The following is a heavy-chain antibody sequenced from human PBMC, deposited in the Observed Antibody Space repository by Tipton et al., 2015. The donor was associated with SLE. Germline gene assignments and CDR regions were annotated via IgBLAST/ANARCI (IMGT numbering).Heavy chain of an antibody. Sequence: TLSLTCTVSGGSISSYYWSWIRQPPGKGLGWIGEINHSGSTNYNPSLKSRVTISVDTSKNQFSLKLSSVTAADTAVYYCAREASYCGGDCYPSWFDPWGQGTLVTVSS. J-gene: IGHJ5*02. CDR3: AREASYCGGDCYPSWFDP. CDR1: GGSISSYY. D-gene: IGHD2-21*01. V-gene: IGHV4-34*01. CDR2: INHSGST.